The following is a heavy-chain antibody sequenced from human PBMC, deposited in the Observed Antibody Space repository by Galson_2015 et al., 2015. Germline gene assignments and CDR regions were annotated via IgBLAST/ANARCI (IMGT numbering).Heavy chain of an antibody. V-gene: IGHV3-48*02. CDR2: IGTTSNT. J-gene: IGHJ4*02. Sequence: LRLSCAASGFTFSIYTMNWVRQAPGKGLEWISYIGTTSNTYYADSVKGRFTISRDDAKNSLYLQMNSLRDEDTAVYYCARDYNYAFDFWVQGTLVTVSS. CDR3: ARDYNYAFDF. CDR1: GFTFSIYT. D-gene: IGHD3-10*01.